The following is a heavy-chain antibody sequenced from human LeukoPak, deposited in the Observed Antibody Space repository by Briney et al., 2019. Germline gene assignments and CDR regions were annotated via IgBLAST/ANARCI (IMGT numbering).Heavy chain of an antibody. J-gene: IGHJ5*02. V-gene: IGHV4-30-4*01. D-gene: IGHD6-25*01. Sequence: PSQNLSLTCTVSGGSISSGDCYWSWIRQPPGKGLEWIGFVYYRGNTYYNPSLKSRVTISIDTVKDQFSLRLTSVTAADTAVYYCARVAAHWFDPWGQGTLVTVSS. CDR1: GGSISSGDCY. CDR2: VYYRGNT. CDR3: ARVAAHWFDP.